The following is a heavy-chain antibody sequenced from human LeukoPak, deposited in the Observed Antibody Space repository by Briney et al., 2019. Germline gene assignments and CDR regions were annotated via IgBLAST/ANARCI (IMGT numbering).Heavy chain of an antibody. CDR2: INPNSGGT. D-gene: IGHD1-26*01. CDR1: GYTFTGYY. CDR3: ARDGGGSFGIPNHLDY. J-gene: IGHJ4*02. Sequence: ASVTVSCKASGYTFTGYYMHWVRQAPGQGLEWVGWINPNSGGTNYAQRFQGRVTMTRDTSITTVYMDLSRLTSDDTAVYYCARDGGGSFGIPNHLDYWGRGTLVTVSS. V-gene: IGHV1-2*02.